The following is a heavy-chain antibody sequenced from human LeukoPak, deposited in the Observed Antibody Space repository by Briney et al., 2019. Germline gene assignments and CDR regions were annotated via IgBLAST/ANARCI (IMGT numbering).Heavy chain of an antibody. CDR1: GYIFTSYA. Sequence: ASVKVSCKASGYIFTSYAVHWVRQAPGQRLELMGWINAGNGNTKYSQKFQGRVTITRDTSASTAYMELSSLRSEDTAVYYCARLMATISTWDLDYWGQGTLVTVSS. D-gene: IGHD5-24*01. CDR3: ARLMATISTWDLDY. CDR2: INAGNGNT. V-gene: IGHV1-3*01. J-gene: IGHJ4*02.